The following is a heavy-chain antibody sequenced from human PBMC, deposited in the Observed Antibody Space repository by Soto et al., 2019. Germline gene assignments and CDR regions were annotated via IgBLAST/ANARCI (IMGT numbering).Heavy chain of an antibody. J-gene: IGHJ6*02. Sequence: ASVKVSCKASGYTFTSYAMHWVRQAPGQRLEWMGWINAGNGNTKYSQKFQGRVTITRDTSAGTAYMELSSLRSEDTAVYYCARDPLMRYYYYYGMDVWGQGTMVTVSS. CDR2: INAGNGNT. V-gene: IGHV1-3*01. CDR3: ARDPLMRYYYYYGMDV. CDR1: GYTFTSYA.